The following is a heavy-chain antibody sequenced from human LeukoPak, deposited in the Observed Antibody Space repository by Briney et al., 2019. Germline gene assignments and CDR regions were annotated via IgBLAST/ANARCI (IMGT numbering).Heavy chain of an antibody. CDR3: VRDPGSSGWNVQNFDH. CDR2: VSYDESNR. Sequence: GGSLRLSCEASGFTFGNNAMLWVRQSPGKGLEWVAGVSYDESNRQYGDSVKGRFTVSRDNFKNTLYLQMNSLTAEDTAVYYCVRDPGSSGWNVQNFDHWGQGTPVIVSA. J-gene: IGHJ4*02. V-gene: IGHV3-30-3*01. CDR1: GFTFGNNA. D-gene: IGHD6-19*01.